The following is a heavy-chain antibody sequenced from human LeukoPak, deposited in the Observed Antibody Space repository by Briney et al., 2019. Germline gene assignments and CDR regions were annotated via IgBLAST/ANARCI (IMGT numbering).Heavy chain of an antibody. Sequence: SETLSLTCAVYGGSFSGYYWSWIRQPPGKGLEWIGEINHSGSTNYNPSLKSRVTISVDTSKNQFSLKLSSVTAADTAVYYCARDLSGFDYWGQGTLVTVSP. CDR2: INHSGST. V-gene: IGHV4-34*01. CDR3: ARDLSGFDY. J-gene: IGHJ4*02. CDR1: GGSFSGYY.